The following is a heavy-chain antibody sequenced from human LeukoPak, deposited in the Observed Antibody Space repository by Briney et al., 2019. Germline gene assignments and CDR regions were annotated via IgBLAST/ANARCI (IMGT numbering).Heavy chain of an antibody. CDR2: IYSGGST. J-gene: IGHJ3*02. D-gene: IGHD3-22*01. Sequence: PGGSLRLSCAASGFTVSSNYMSWVRQAPGKGLEWVSVIYSGGSTYYADSVKGRFTISRDNSKNTLYLQMNSLRAEDTAVYYCARDYGSGYPLGAFDIWGQGTMVTVSS. V-gene: IGHV3-53*01. CDR1: GFTVSSNY. CDR3: ARDYGSGYPLGAFDI.